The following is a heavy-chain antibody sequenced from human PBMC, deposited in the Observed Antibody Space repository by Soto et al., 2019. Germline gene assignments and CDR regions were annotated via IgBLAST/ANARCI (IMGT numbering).Heavy chain of an antibody. CDR1: GYSFTTYW. CDR2: TYPGDSET. D-gene: IGHD3-10*01. J-gene: IGHJ3*02. V-gene: IGHV5-51*01. CDR3: ARHDYYGLKAFDI. Sequence: PGESLKISFKGSGYSFTTYWIAWVRQMPGKGLEWMAITYPGDSETRYSPSFQGQVTISADKSISTAYLQWNSLKASDTAMYYCARHDYYGLKAFDIWGQGTMVTVSS.